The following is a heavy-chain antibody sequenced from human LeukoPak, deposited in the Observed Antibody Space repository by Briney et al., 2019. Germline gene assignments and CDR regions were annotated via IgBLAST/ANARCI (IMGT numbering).Heavy chain of an antibody. CDR2: IIPIFGIA. J-gene: IGHJ3*02. CDR3: AREDGRCSSTSCYGGAFDI. V-gene: IGHV1-69*04. D-gene: IGHD2-2*01. Sequence: ASVKVSCKASGGTFSSYAISWVRQAPGQGLEWMGRIIPIFGIANYAQKFQGRVTITADKSTSTAYMELSSLRSEDTAVYYCAREDGRCSSTSCYGGAFDIWGQGTMVTVSS. CDR1: GGTFSSYA.